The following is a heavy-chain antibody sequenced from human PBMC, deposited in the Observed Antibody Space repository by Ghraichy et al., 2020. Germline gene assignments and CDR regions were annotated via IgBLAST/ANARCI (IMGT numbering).Heavy chain of an antibody. Sequence: SETLSLTCTVSGYSISSGYYWGWIRQPPGKGLEWIGSIYHSGSTYYNPSLKSRVTISVDTSKNQFSLKLSSVTAADTAVYYCAREVATSGTVWFDPWGQGTLVTVSS. CDR1: GYSISSGYY. J-gene: IGHJ5*02. CDR2: IYHSGST. V-gene: IGHV4-38-2*02. D-gene: IGHD5-12*01. CDR3: AREVATSGTVWFDP.